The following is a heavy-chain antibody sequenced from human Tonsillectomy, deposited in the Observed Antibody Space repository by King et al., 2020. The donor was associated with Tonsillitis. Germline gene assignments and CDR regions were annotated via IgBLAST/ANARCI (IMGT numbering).Heavy chain of an antibody. D-gene: IGHD3-22*01. V-gene: IGHV3-21*01. CDR2: ITSSDNYI. CDR3: ARVATNYYETSGYYSNSFDY. Sequence: VQLVESGGGLVKPGGSLRLSCTASGLPFTTSTMIWVRQAPGKGLEWLSSITSSDNYIYYAASVRGRFTISRDNARNSLFLQMNNLRAEDTAVYYCARVATNYYETSGYYSNSFDYWGQGTLVTVSS. CDR1: GLPFTTST. J-gene: IGHJ4*02.